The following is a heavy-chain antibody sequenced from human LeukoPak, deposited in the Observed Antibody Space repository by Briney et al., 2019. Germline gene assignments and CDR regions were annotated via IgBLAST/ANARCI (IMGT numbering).Heavy chain of an antibody. D-gene: IGHD6-13*01. CDR2: INHSGST. Sequence: PSETLSLTCAVYGGSFSGYYWSWIRQPPGKGLEWIGEINHSGSTNYNPSLKSRVTISADTSKNQFSLKLSSVTAADTAVYYCARQIGVAAAGTRYYGMDVWGQGTTVTVSS. V-gene: IGHV4-34*01. CDR3: ARQIGVAAAGTRYYGMDV. CDR1: GGSFSGYY. J-gene: IGHJ6*02.